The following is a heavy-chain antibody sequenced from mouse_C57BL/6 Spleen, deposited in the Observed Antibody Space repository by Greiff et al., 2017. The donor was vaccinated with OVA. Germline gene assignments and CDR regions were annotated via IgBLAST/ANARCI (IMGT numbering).Heavy chain of an antibody. CDR2: INPNYGTT. D-gene: IGHD1-1*01. CDR3: AITTVVVDYAMDY. J-gene: IGHJ4*01. V-gene: IGHV1-39*01. Sequence: VQLQQSGPELVKPGASVKISCKASGYSFTDYNMNWVKQSNGKSLEWIGVINPNYGTTSYNQKFKGKATLTVDQSASTAYMQLNSLTSEDSAVNYCAITTVVVDYAMDYWGQGTSVTVSS. CDR1: GYSFTDYN.